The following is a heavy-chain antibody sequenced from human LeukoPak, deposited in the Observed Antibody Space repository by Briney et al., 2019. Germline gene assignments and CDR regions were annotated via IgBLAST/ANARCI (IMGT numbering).Heavy chain of an antibody. D-gene: IGHD3-10*01. V-gene: IGHV4-4*07. CDR3: ARDITGGSSALSWYFDL. J-gene: IGHJ2*01. CDR1: GASINSYY. CDR2: IYTSGST. Sequence: SETLSLTCTVSGASINSYYWSWIRQPAGKGLEWIGRIYTSGSTNYNPSLKSRVTRSVDTSKNQFSLKLSSVTAADTAVYYCARDITGGSSALSWYFDLWGRGTLVTVSS.